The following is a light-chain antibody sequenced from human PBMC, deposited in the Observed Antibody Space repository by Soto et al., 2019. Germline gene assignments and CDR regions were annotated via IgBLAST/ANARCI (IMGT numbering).Light chain of an antibody. J-gene: IGKJ1*01. CDR1: QSISSY. V-gene: IGKV1-39*01. CDR2: AAS. Sequence: DIQMTQSPSTLSASVGDRVTITCRASQSISSYLNWYQQKPGKAPKRLIYAASSLQSGVPSRFSGSGSGTDFTFTISSLQPEDFATYYCQQSYSTSWTFGQGTKVDIK. CDR3: QQSYSTSWT.